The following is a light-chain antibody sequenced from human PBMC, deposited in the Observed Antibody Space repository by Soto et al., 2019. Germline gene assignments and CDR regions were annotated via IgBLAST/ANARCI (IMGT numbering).Light chain of an antibody. Sequence: QSALTQPASVSGSPGQSITISCTGTSSDIGGYQYVSWYQQRPGKAPKVMIYDVTNRPSGVSDRFSGSKSGNTASLTISGLQAEDEADYYCSSYTRSRTVLFGGGTQLTVL. CDR2: DVT. V-gene: IGLV2-14*01. CDR3: SSYTRSRTVL. CDR1: SSDIGGYQY. J-gene: IGLJ2*01.